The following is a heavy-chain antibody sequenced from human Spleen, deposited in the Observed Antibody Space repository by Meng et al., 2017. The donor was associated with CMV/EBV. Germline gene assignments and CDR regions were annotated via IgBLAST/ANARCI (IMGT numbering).Heavy chain of an antibody. D-gene: IGHD1-1*01. Sequence: GESLKISCRGSGYSFANYWIGWVRQMPGKGLEWMGIIFPADSETRYNASFQGQVTISVDKSISTAYLQWDSLKASDTAMYYCAKQDWNDVPDYWGQGTLVTVSS. CDR1: GYSFANYW. CDR2: IFPADSET. CDR3: AKQDWNDVPDY. J-gene: IGHJ4*02. V-gene: IGHV5-51*01.